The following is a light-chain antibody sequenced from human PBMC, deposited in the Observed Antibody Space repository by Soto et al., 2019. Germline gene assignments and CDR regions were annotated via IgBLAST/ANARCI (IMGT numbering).Light chain of an antibody. CDR3: QQSYSTPSIT. CDR2: AAS. CDR1: RDIRNS. Sequence: DIQMTQSPSSLSASVGDRVTITCQASRDIRNSLNWYQQQPGKAPKLLIYAASSLQSGVPSRFSGSGSGTDFTLTISSLQPEDFATYYCQQSYSTPSITFGQGTRWRL. V-gene: IGKV1-39*01. J-gene: IGKJ5*01.